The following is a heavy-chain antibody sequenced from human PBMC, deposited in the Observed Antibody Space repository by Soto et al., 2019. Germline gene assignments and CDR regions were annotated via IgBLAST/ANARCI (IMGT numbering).Heavy chain of an antibody. CDR1: GFTLSSYA. J-gene: IGHJ4*02. V-gene: IGHV3-23*01. CDR3: VSWVSTHFDS. Sequence: GWSLRLSSAASGFTLSSYAMSWVRQAPGKGLEWVSAISGSGASTYYADSVKGLFTISRDNSRNTLELQMNNLRAEANALYYCVSWVSTHFDSWGQGTLVTVSS. D-gene: IGHD2-8*01. CDR2: ISGSGAST.